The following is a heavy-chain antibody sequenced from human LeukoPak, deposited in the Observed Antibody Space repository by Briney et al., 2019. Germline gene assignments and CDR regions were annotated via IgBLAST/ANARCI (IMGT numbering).Heavy chain of an antibody. D-gene: IGHD1-1*01. CDR2: ISSSGSTI. Sequence: PGGSLRLSRAASGFTLSDYYMSWIRPAPGKGVEWVSYISSSGSTIYYADSVKGRFTISRDNAKNSLYLQMNSLRAEDTAVYYCASGGDGTTGTSAFDIWGQGTMVTVSS. V-gene: IGHV3-11*01. CDR3: ASGGDGTTGTSAFDI. J-gene: IGHJ3*02. CDR1: GFTLSDYY.